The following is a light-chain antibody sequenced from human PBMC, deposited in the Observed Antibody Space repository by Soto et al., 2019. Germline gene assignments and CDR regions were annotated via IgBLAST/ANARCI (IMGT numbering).Light chain of an antibody. J-gene: IGKJ1*01. CDR1: QSVRSRY. Sequence: EIVLTQSPVTLSLSPGERATLSCRASQSVRSRYFAWYQQKPGQAPRLLIYAASSRAAGIPDRFSGSGSGTDFSLTIGRLEPEDFGVYYCHQYASSRTFGPGTKVE. CDR2: AAS. V-gene: IGKV3-20*01. CDR3: HQYASSRT.